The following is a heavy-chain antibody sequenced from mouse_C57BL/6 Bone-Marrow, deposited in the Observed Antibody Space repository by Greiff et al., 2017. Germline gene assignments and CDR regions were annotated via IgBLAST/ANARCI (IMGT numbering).Heavy chain of an antibody. CDR2: IDPADSYT. Sequence: VQLHQPGAELVMPGASVKLSCKASGYTFTSYWMHWVKQRPGQGLEWIGEIDPADSYTNYNQKLKGKSTLTVAKSSSTAYMQLSSLTSEDSAVDYCARRSKDGYYGGMDYWGQGTSVTVSS. CDR3: ARRSKDGYYGGMDY. J-gene: IGHJ4*01. V-gene: IGHV1-69*01. CDR1: GYTFTSYW. D-gene: IGHD2-3*01.